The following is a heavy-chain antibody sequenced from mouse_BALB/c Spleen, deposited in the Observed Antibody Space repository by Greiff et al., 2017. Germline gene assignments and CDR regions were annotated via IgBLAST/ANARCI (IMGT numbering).Heavy chain of an antibody. J-gene: IGHJ4*01. CDR1: GYTFTSYW. V-gene: IGHV1-69*02. CDR3: TRKGDYHMAMDY. Sequence: QVQLKQPGAELVRPGASVKLSCKASGYTFTSYWINWVKQRPGQGLEWIGNIYPSDSYTNYNQKFKDKATLTVDKSSSTAYMQLSSPTSEDSAVYYCTRKGDYHMAMDYWGQGTSVTVSS. D-gene: IGHD5-5*01. CDR2: IYPSDSYT.